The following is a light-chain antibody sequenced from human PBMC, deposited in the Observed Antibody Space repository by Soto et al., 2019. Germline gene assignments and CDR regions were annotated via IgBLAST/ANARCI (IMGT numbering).Light chain of an antibody. J-gene: IGKJ2*01. V-gene: IGKV3-20*01. Sequence: EIVLTQSPGTLSLSPGERATLSCRASQSVSSSYLAWYQQKPGQAPRLLIYGASSRATGIPDRFSGSGSGTDFTLTISRLEPEEFAVYYCQQYSRSPGTFGQGTKLEIK. CDR1: QSVSSSY. CDR3: QQYSRSPGT. CDR2: GAS.